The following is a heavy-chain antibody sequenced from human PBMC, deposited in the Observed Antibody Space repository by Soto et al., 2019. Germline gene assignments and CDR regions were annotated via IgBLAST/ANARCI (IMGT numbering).Heavy chain of an antibody. Sequence: HPVGSLRLSCAASGFTFSSYGMHWVRQAPGKGLEWVAVISYDGSNKYYADSVKGRFTISRDNSKNTLYLQMNSLRAEDTAVYYCAKDAGIAEAGPGAFDICGQGTMLTVSS. CDR1: GFTFSSYG. CDR2: ISYDGSNK. CDR3: AKDAGIAEAGPGAFDI. D-gene: IGHD6-13*01. V-gene: IGHV3-30*18. J-gene: IGHJ3*02.